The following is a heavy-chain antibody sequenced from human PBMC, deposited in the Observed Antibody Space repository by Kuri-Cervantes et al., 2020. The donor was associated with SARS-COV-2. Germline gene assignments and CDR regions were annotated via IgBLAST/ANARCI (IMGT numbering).Heavy chain of an antibody. CDR3: ARDLITVTHAEDY. Sequence: GESLKISCEVSGFLFSASAIHWVRQGSGKGLEWVGRVRGKANNYATAYAASVKGRFTISRVDSKNMAYLQMNSLRAEDTAVYYCARDLITVTHAEDYWGQGTLVTVSS. CDR1: GFLFSASA. CDR2: VRGKANNYAT. J-gene: IGHJ4*02. D-gene: IGHD4-17*01. V-gene: IGHV3-73*01.